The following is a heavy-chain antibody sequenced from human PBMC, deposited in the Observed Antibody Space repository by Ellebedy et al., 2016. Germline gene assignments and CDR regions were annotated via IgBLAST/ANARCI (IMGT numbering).Heavy chain of an antibody. V-gene: IGHV1-46*01. CDR1: GYTFTRNY. CDR3: ARVEYGIAGSDFDY. CDR2: INPSGSST. Sequence: ASVKVSCKASGYTFTRNYMHWVRQAPGQGLEWMGIINPSGSSTSYAQKFQGRVTMTRDTSTSTVYLELSSLRSEDTAVYYCARVEYGIAGSDFDYWGQGTLVTVSS. D-gene: IGHD1-14*01. J-gene: IGHJ4*02.